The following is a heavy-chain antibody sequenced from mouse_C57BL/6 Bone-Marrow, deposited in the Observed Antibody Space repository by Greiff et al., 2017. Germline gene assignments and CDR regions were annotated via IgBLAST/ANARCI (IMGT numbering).Heavy chain of an antibody. D-gene: IGHD1-1*01. Sequence: QVQLQQSGAELVRPGTSVKVSCKASGYAFTNYLIEWVKQRPGQGLEWIGVINPGSGGTNYNEKFKGKATLTADKSSSTAYMQLSSLTSEDSAVYVCARCYYDCAMDYWGQGTSVTVSS. CDR2: INPGSGGT. CDR1: GYAFTNYL. V-gene: IGHV1-54*01. J-gene: IGHJ4*01. CDR3: ARCYYDCAMDY.